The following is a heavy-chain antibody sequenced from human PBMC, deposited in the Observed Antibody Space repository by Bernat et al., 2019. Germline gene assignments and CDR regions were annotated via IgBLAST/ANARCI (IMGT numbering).Heavy chain of an antibody. Sequence: QVQLVQSGAEVKKPGASVKVSCKASGYTFTSYAMHWVRQAPGQRLEWMGWINAGKGNTKYPQKFQGRVTITRDTSASTAYMELSSLRSEDTAVYYCARGTIQPLLYSLDYWGQGTLVTVSS. D-gene: IGHD2-2*02. CDR1: GYTFTSYA. V-gene: IGHV1-3*01. CDR2: INAGKGNT. CDR3: ARGTIQPLLYSLDY. J-gene: IGHJ4*02.